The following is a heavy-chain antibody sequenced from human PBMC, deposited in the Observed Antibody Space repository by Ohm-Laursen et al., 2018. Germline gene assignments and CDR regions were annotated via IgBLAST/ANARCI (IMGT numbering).Heavy chain of an antibody. V-gene: IGHV1-2*02. CDR3: AKSSGDSSGYYPDPDY. CDR1: GYTFTGYY. CDR2: INPNSGGT. Sequence: ASVKVSCKASGYTFTGYYMHWVRQAPGQGLEWMGWINPNSGGTNYAQKFQGRVTMTRDTSISTAYMELSRLRSDDTAVYYCAKSSGDSSGYYPDPDYWGQGTLVTVSS. D-gene: IGHD3-22*01. J-gene: IGHJ4*02.